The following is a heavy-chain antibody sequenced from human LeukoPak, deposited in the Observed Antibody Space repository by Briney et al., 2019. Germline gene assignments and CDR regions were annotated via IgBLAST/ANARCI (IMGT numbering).Heavy chain of an antibody. CDR3: ARDSTVSHAFDI. Sequence: SETLSLTCTVSGGSISSYYWSWIRQPAGKGLEWIGRIYTSGSTNYNPSLKSRVTMSVDTSKNQFSLKLSSVTAADTAVYFCARDSTVSHAFDIWGQGTMVTVSS. D-gene: IGHD4-17*01. CDR2: IYTSGST. V-gene: IGHV4-4*07. J-gene: IGHJ3*02. CDR1: GGSISSYY.